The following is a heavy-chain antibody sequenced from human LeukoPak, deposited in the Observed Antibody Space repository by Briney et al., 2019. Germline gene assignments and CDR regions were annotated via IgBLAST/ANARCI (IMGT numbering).Heavy chain of an antibody. D-gene: IGHD6-13*01. V-gene: IGHV4-59*01. J-gene: IGHJ4*02. CDR1: GGSIGSYY. CDR3: ARQQLALFDY. Sequence: KTSETLSLTCSVSGGSIGSYYWSWIRQPPGKALEWIGYVYYSGTTNYNPSLKSRVTISVDTSKNQFSLKLSSVTAADTAVYYCARQQLALFDYWGQGTLVTVSS. CDR2: VYYSGTT.